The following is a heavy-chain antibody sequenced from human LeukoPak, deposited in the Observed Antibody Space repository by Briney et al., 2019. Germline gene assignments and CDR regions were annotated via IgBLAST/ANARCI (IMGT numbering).Heavy chain of an antibody. V-gene: IGHV3-9*01. CDR1: GFTFDDYA. CDR2: ISWNSGSI. D-gene: IGHD2-15*01. J-gene: IGHJ5*02. CDR3: ANSFHCSGGSCYFQWFDP. Sequence: PGRSLRLSCAASGFTFDDYAMHWVRQAPGKGLEWVSGISWNSGSIGYADSVKGRFTISRDNAKNSLYLQMNSLRAEDTAVYYCANSFHCSGGSCYFQWFDPWGQGTLVTVSS.